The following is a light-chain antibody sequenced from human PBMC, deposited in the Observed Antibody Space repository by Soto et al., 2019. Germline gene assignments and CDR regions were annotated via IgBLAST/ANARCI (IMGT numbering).Light chain of an antibody. CDR2: DAS. CDR3: QQYNIPPWT. J-gene: IGKJ1*01. CDR1: QSISSW. Sequence: QMAMSPSTLSASVGDRVTITCRSSQSISSWLASYQQKPWKAPKLLIYDASSLESGVPSRFSGSGSGTEFTLTISSLQPDDFAPYYCQQYNIPPWTFGQVTQ. V-gene: IGKV1-5*01.